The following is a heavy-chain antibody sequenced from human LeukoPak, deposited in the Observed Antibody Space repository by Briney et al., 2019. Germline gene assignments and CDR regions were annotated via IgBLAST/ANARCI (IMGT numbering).Heavy chain of an antibody. CDR3: ARVGIYSYGDNFDY. V-gene: IGHV1-69*05. D-gene: IGHD5-18*01. Sequence: SSVKVSYKASGGTFSSYAISWVGPAPGQGLEWMGGIIPIFGTANYAQKFQGRVTITTDESTSTAYMELSSLRSEDTAVHYCARVGIYSYGDNFDYWGQGTLVTVSS. CDR1: GGTFSSYA. J-gene: IGHJ4*02. CDR2: IIPIFGTA.